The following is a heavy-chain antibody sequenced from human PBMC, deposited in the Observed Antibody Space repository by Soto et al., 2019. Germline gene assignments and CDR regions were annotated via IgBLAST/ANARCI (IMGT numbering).Heavy chain of an antibody. CDR3: ARQRIEAAFDAFDI. D-gene: IGHD6-13*01. CDR2: IYPGDSGDSNI. V-gene: IGHV5-51*01. CDR1: GYTFINYW. Sequence: GESLKISCKGSGYTFINYWIGRVRQMPGKGLECMGIIYPGDSGDSNIRYSPSFQGQVTISADKSNTTAYLQWSGLKASDTSMYYCARQRIEAAFDAFDIWGQGTMVTVSS. J-gene: IGHJ3*02.